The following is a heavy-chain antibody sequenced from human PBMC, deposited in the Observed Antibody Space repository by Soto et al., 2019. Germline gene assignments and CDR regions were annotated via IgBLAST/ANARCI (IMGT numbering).Heavy chain of an antibody. D-gene: IGHD6-13*01. CDR3: AKKIAAAGIYPVDY. CDR2: TSGSGGST. V-gene: IGHV3-23*01. J-gene: IGHJ4*02. CDR1: GFTFSSYA. Sequence: PGGSLRLSCAASGFTFSSYAMSWVRQAPGKGLEWVSATSGSGGSTYYADSVKGRFTISRDNSKNTLYLQMNSLRAEDTAVYYCAKKIAAAGIYPVDYWGQGTLVTVSS.